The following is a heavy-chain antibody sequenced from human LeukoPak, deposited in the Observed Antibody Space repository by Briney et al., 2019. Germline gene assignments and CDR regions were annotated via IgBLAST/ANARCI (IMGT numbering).Heavy chain of an antibody. CDR2: INHSGSN. CDR1: GGSFSGYY. CDR3: ARARLGQQLVWSHNYYYYMDV. V-gene: IGHV4-34*01. Sequence: SETLSLTCAVYGGSFSGYYWSWIRQPPGKGLEWIGEINHSGSNNYNPSLKSRVTISVDTSKNQFSLELSSVTAADTAVYYCARARLGQQLVWSHNYYYYMDVWGKGTTVTVSS. D-gene: IGHD6-6*01. J-gene: IGHJ6*03.